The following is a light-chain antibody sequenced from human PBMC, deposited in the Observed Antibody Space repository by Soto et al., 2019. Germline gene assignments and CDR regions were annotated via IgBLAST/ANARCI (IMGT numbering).Light chain of an antibody. CDR3: SSYTSTSTRG. Sequence: QSALTQPASVSGSPGQSITISCTGTSSDVGGYNYVSWYQHHPGKAPKFMISEVSNRPSGVSNRFSGSKSGNTASLTISGLQAEDEADYYCSSYTSTSTRGFGTGTKVTVL. CDR1: SSDVGGYNY. V-gene: IGLV2-14*01. J-gene: IGLJ1*01. CDR2: EVS.